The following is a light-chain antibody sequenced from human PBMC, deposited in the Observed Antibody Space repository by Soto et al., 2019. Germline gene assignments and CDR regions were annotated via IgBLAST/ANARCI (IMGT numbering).Light chain of an antibody. Sequence: EIVLTQSPGTLSLSPGERATLSCRASQSVSSSSLAWYQHKPGQAPRLLIYGSSSRATGIPDRFGGSGSGTDFTLPINRLEPEDFAVYYCQQYGSSPYTFGQGAKLQIK. J-gene: IGKJ2*01. CDR2: GSS. CDR3: QQYGSSPYT. CDR1: QSVSSSS. V-gene: IGKV3-20*01.